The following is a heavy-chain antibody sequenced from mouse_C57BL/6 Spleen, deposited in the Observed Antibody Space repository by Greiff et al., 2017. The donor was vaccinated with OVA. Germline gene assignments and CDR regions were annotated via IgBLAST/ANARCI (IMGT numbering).Heavy chain of an antibody. CDR1: GYTFTSYT. J-gene: IGHJ4*01. D-gene: IGHD2-3*01. Sequence: QVQLQQSGAELARPGASVKMSCKASGYTFTSYTMHWVKQRPGQGLEWIGYINPSSGYTKYNQKFQDKATLTADKSSSTAYMQLSSLTSEDSAVYYCARRGDGYSRDYYAMDYWGQGTSVTVSS. CDR2: INPSSGYT. CDR3: ARRGDGYSRDYYAMDY. V-gene: IGHV1-4*01.